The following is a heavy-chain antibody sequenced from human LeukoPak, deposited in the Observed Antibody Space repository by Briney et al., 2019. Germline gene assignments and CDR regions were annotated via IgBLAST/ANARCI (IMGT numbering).Heavy chain of an antibody. D-gene: IGHD2-2*01. Sequence: SQTLSLTCTVSGGSISSGGYYWSWIRQHPGKGLEWIGYIYYSGSTYYNPSLKSRVTISVDTSKSQFSLKLSSVTAADTAVYYCARDGFYQLRDDAFDIWGQGTMVTVSS. CDR3: ARDGFYQLRDDAFDI. CDR2: IYYSGST. CDR1: GGSISSGGYY. J-gene: IGHJ3*02. V-gene: IGHV4-31*03.